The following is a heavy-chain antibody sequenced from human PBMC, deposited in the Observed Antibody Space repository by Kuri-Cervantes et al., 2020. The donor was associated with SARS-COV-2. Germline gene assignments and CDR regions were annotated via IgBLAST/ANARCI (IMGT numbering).Heavy chain of an antibody. CDR3: ASYRITMGAFDI. CDR1: GFTFSGHW. V-gene: IGHV3-74*01. J-gene: IGHJ3*02. D-gene: IGHD3-10*01. CDR2: INPDGSYP. Sequence: GESLKISCAASGFTFSGHWIHWVRQAPGKGLVWVSRINPDGSYPNNADSVKGRFTISRDNSKNTLYLQMNSLRAEDTAVYYCASYRITMGAFDIWGQGTMVTVSS.